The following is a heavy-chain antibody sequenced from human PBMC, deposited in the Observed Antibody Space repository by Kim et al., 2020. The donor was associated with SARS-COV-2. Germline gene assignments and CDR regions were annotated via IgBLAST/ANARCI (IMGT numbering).Heavy chain of an antibody. V-gene: IGHV3-11*01. Sequence: TIYYADSVKGRFTISRDNAKNSLYLQMNSLRAEDTAVYYCARATVTLFDYWGQGTLVTVSS. CDR3: ARATVTLFDY. J-gene: IGHJ4*02. D-gene: IGHD4-17*01. CDR2: TI.